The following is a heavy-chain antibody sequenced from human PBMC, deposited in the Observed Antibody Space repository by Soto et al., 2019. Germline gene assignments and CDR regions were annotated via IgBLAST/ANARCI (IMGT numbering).Heavy chain of an antibody. J-gene: IGHJ5*02. CDR3: ARGGIVVVPAAQGWFDP. CDR1: GGSISSYY. CDR2: IYYSGST. Sequence: SETLSLTCTVSGGSISSYYWSWIRQPPGKGLEWIGYIYYSGSTNYNPSLKSRVTISVDTSKNQFSLKLSSVTAADTAVYYCARGGIVVVPAAQGWFDPWGQGTLVTVSS. D-gene: IGHD2-2*01. V-gene: IGHV4-59*01.